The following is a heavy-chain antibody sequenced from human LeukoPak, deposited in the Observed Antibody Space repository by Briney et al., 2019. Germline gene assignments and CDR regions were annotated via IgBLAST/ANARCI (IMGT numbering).Heavy chain of an antibody. CDR3: ARDGPYGPGGPRHYYYYYMDV. D-gene: IGHD3-10*01. CDR1: GYSISSGYY. CDR2: IYHSGST. J-gene: IGHJ6*03. Sequence: SETLSLTCAVSGYSISSGYYWGWIRQPPGKGLEWIGSIYHSGSTYYNPSLKSRVTISVDTSKNQFSLKLSSVTAADTAVYYCARDGPYGPGGPRHYYYYYMDVWGKGTTVTVSS. V-gene: IGHV4-38-2*02.